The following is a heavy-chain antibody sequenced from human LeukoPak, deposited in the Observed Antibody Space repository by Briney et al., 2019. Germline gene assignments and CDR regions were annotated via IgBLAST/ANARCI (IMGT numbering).Heavy chain of an antibody. CDR3: ARGPYGSGISNWFDP. CDR1: GGSISSYS. D-gene: IGHD3-10*01. J-gene: IGHJ5*02. V-gene: IGHV4-59*01. Sequence: KPSESLSLTCTVSGGSISSYSWSWIRQPPGKGLEWIGFIYYSGDTKYNPSLKSRVTMSVDTSKNQLFLNLRSVTTADTAVYYCARGPYGSGISNWFDPWGQGTLVIVSS. CDR2: IYYSGDT.